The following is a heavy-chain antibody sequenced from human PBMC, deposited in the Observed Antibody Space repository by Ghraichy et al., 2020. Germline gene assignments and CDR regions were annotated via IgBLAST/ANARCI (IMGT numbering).Heavy chain of an antibody. D-gene: IGHD4-17*01. CDR3: ARDRTGRVTTRSMSGFDP. Sequence: SQTLSLTCAISGDSVSSNSAAWNWIRQSPSRGLEWLGRTYYRSKWYNDYAVSVKSRITINPDTSKNQFSLQLNSVTPEDTAVYYCARDRTGRVTTRSMSGFDPWGQGTLVTVSS. V-gene: IGHV6-1*01. J-gene: IGHJ5*02. CDR2: TYYRSKWYN. CDR1: GDSVSSNSAA.